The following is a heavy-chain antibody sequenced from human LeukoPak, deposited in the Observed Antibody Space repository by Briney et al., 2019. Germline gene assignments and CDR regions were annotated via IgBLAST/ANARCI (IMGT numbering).Heavy chain of an antibody. D-gene: IGHD3-16*01. Sequence: PSETLSLTCTVSGGSISSYYWSWIRQPPGKGLERIGYIYYRGSTKYNPSLKSRVTISVDKSKNQFSLKLSSVTAADTAVYYCARDNDSRDPPHFDYWGQGTLVTVSS. CDR2: IYYRGST. V-gene: IGHV4-59*01. J-gene: IGHJ4*02. CDR1: GGSISSYY. CDR3: ARDNDSRDPPHFDY.